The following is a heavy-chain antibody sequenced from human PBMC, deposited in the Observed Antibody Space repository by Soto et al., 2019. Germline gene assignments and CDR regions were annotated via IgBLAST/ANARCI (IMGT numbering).Heavy chain of an antibody. D-gene: IGHD6-13*01. CDR2: VNHGGAIT. CDR3: VRALAATDSY. V-gene: IGHV3-23*01. CDR1: GFTFSSYA. J-gene: IGHJ4*02. Sequence: HPGGSLRLSCAASGFTFSSYAMSWVRQAPGKGLEWAAAVNHGGAITYYVDSVKGRFTISRDNAKNLLYLQMNSLRVDDTAIYYCVRALAATDSYWGQGTLVTVSS.